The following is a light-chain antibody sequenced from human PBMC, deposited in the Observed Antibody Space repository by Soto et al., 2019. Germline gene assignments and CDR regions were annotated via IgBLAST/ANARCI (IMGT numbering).Light chain of an antibody. J-gene: IGKJ3*01. Sequence: DIQMTQSPTSLSASVGDRVTITCRASQGIRNFVAWYQQKPGKAPKLLIYAASTLQSGVPSRFSGSGSGTDFTLTINSLQPEDVAPYSCQKYSSVPVFGPGTKGEIK. CDR1: QGIRNF. V-gene: IGKV1-27*01. CDR3: QKYSSVPV. CDR2: AAS.